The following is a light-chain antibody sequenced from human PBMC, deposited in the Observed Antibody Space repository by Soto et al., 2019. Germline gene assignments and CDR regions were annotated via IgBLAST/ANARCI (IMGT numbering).Light chain of an antibody. CDR1: SSNIGRNY. Sequence: QSVLSQPPSASGTPGQRVTISCSGSSSNIGRNYIYWYQQLPGTVPRLLIFGNRNRTSGVPDRFSGSKSGASAFLAITGLQADDEADYYCQSYDTRLYYVFGSGTKVTVL. CDR2: GNR. CDR3: QSYDTRLYYV. V-gene: IGLV1-40*01. J-gene: IGLJ1*01.